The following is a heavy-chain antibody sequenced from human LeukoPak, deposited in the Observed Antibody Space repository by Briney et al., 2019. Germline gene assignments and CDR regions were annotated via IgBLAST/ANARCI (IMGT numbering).Heavy chain of an antibody. V-gene: IGHV4-30-2*01. CDR1: GGSISSGGYY. CDR3: ARGAVTTPVADY. CDR2: IYHSGST. J-gene: IGHJ4*02. D-gene: IGHD4-17*01. Sequence: PSQTLSLTCTVSGGSISSGGYYWSWIRQPPGEGLEWIGYIYHSGSTYYNPSLKSRVTISVDRSKNQSSLKLSSVTAADTAVYYCARGAVTTPVADYWGQGTLVTVSS.